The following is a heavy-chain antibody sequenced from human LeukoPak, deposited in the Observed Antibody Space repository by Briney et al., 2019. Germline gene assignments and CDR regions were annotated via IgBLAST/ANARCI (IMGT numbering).Heavy chain of an antibody. J-gene: IGHJ4*02. Sequence: GGSLRPSCAASGFTFSSYAMSWVRQAPGKGLEWVSAISGSGGSTYYADSVKGRFTISRDNSKNTLYLQMNSLRAKDTAVYYCAKDEPGYYDSSGTTIDYWGQGTLVTVSS. CDR3: AKDEPGYYDSSGTTIDY. CDR1: GFTFSSYA. V-gene: IGHV3-23*01. D-gene: IGHD3-22*01. CDR2: ISGSGGST.